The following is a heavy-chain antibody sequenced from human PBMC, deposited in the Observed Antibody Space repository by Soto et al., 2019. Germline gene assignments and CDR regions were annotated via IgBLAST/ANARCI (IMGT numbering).Heavy chain of an antibody. CDR1: GFSFSSSW. J-gene: IGHJ3*02. CDR3: ARDPDFSAFDI. V-gene: IGHV3-7*01. CDR2: INEDGSVK. Sequence: EVQLVESGGGLVQPGGSLRLACAASGFSFSSSWMSWVRQAPGKGLEWVGNINEDGSVKNYADSMKGRFTLSRDNAKNSLYVQLNSLRAEDTAIYYCARDPDFSAFDIWGRGTKVTVSS.